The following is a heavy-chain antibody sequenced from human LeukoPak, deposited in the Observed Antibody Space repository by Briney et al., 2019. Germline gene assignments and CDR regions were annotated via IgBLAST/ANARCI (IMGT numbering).Heavy chain of an antibody. V-gene: IGHV4-34*01. CDR1: GGSFSGYY. CDR3: ARVCYRKPYYYYGMDV. CDR2: INHSGST. Sequence: SETLSLTCAVYGGSFSGYYWSWIRQPPGKGLEWIGEINHSGSTNYNPSLKSRVTISVDTSKNQFSLKLSSVTAADTAVYYCARVCYRKPYYYYGMDVWGQGTTVTVPS. J-gene: IGHJ6*02. D-gene: IGHD2-15*01.